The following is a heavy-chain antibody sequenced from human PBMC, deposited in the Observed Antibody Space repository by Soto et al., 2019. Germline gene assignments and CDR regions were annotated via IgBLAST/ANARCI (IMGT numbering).Heavy chain of an antibody. D-gene: IGHD6-19*01. J-gene: IGHJ4*02. Sequence: ASVKVSCKASGGTFSSYAISWVRQAPGQGLEWMGGIIPIFGTANYAQKFQGRVTITADESTSTAYMELRSLRSDDTAVYYCARQRLYSSGWYGFDYWGQGSLVTVSS. CDR2: IIPIFGTA. CDR1: GGTFSSYA. CDR3: ARQRLYSSGWYGFDY. V-gene: IGHV1-69*13.